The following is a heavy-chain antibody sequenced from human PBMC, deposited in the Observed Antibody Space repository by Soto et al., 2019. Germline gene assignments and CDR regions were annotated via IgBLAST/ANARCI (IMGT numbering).Heavy chain of an antibody. CDR3: ASEYSSSSRSYYYGMDV. J-gene: IGHJ6*02. CDR1: GFTSSDFA. Sequence: PGGSLRLSCAASGFTSSDFAMSWVRKAPGKGLEWVSTFTAAGRNTFYADSVKGRFTISRDNSKNTLYLQMNSLRAEDTAVYYCASEYSSSSRSYYYGMDVWGQGTTVTVSS. V-gene: IGHV3-23*01. D-gene: IGHD6-6*01. CDR2: FTAAGRNT.